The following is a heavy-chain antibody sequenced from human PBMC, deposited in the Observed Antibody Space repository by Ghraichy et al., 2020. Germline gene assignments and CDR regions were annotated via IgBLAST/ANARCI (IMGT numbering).Heavy chain of an antibody. CDR2: IYYSGST. D-gene: IGHD5-12*01. CDR3: ARDLGGYSGAYFDY. CDR1: GGSISSYY. V-gene: IGHV4-59*01. J-gene: IGHJ4*02. Sequence: SETLSLTCTVSGGSISSYYWSWIRQPPGKGLEWIGYIYYSGSTNYNPSLKSRVTISVDTSKNQFSLKLSSVTAADTAVYYCARDLGGYSGAYFDYWCQGNLVTV.